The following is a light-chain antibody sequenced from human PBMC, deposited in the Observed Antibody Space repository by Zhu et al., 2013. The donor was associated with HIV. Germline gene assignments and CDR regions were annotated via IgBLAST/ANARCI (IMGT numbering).Light chain of an antibody. CDR2: KTS. Sequence: DIQMTQSPSTLSASAGDRVTITCRANQSINTWVAWYQQKPGKAPKLLIYKTSTLETGVPSRFTGGGFGTQFTLTITGLQPDDSATYYCHQYNNFSPYSFAQGTKLEIK. V-gene: IGKV1-5*03. CDR3: HQYNNFSPYS. CDR1: QSINTW. J-gene: IGKJ2*03.